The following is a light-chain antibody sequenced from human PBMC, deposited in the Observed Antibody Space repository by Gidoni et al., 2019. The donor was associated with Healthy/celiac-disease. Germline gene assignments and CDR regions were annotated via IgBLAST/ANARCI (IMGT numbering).Light chain of an antibody. CDR1: SGHSSYA. CDR3: QTWGTGIWV. V-gene: IGLV4-69*01. Sequence: QLVLTQSPPASASLGASVKLTCTLSSGHSSYAIAWHQQQPEKGPRYLMKLNSDGSHSKGDGIPDRFSGSSSGAERYITISSLQSEDEADYYCQTWGTGIWVFGGGTKLTVL. J-gene: IGLJ3*02. CDR2: LNSDGSH.